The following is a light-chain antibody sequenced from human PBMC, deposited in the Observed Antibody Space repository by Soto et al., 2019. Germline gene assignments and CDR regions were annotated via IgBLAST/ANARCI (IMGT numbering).Light chain of an antibody. Sequence: EIVMTQSPATLSVSPGERATLSCRASQSVSSNLAWYQQKPGQAPRLLIYGASTRASGIPARFSGSGSVTEFTLTISSLQSEDFLVYYCQQYNNWPPITFGQGKRLEIK. CDR3: QQYNNWPPIT. V-gene: IGKV3-15*01. CDR1: QSVSSN. CDR2: GAS. J-gene: IGKJ5*01.